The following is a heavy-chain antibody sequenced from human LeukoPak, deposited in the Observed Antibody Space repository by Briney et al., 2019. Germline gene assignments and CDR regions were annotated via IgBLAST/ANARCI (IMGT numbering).Heavy chain of an antibody. CDR3: TRDGIPETNWSGYYIDY. D-gene: IGHD3-3*01. Sequence: GGSLRLSCTASGFTFGDYAMSWVRQAPGKGLEWVGFIRSKTHGGTTEFAAPVEGRFSISRDDSKRIAYLQMNSLETEDTAVYYCTRDGIPETNWSGYYIDYWGQGTLVTVSS. CDR2: IRSKTHGGTT. J-gene: IGHJ4*02. CDR1: GFTFGDYA. V-gene: IGHV3-49*04.